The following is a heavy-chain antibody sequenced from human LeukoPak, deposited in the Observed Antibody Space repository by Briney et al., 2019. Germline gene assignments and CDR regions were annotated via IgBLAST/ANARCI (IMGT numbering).Heavy chain of an antibody. CDR2: IYYSGST. D-gene: IGHD6-13*01. CDR1: GGSISSSSYY. Sequence: PSETLSLTCTVSGGSISSSSYYWGWIRQPPGKGLEWIGSIYYSGSTYYNPSLKSRVTISVDTSKNQFSLKLSSVTAADTAVYYCARAGYSSSWGYWGQGTLVTVSS. CDR3: ARAGYSSSWGY. J-gene: IGHJ4*02. V-gene: IGHV4-39*07.